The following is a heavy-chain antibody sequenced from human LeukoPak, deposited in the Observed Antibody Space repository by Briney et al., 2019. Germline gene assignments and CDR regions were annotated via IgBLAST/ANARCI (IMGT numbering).Heavy chain of an antibody. CDR1: GGSISSYY. J-gene: IGHJ4*02. CDR2: IYYSGST. Sequence: SGTLSLTCTVSGGSISSYYWSWIRQPPGKGLEWIGYIYYSGSTNYNPSLKSRVTISVDTSKNQFSLKLSSVTAADTAVYYCARDGFRGDYWGQGTLVTVSS. D-gene: IGHD3-10*01. V-gene: IGHV4-59*01. CDR3: ARDGFRGDY.